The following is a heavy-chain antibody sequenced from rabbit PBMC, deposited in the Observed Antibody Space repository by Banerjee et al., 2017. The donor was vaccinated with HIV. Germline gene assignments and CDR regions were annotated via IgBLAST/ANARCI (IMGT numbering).Heavy chain of an antibody. CDR2: IYAGFSGSA. J-gene: IGHJ4*01. CDR1: GFSFNSNYW. Sequence: QEHLEESGGGLVKPEGSLTLTCTASGFSFNSNYWMCWVRQAPGKGLEWIACIYAGFSGSAYYATWAKGRFTISQTSSTTVTLQMPSLTAADTATYFCARGGNNLGYIPYFNLWGPGTLVTVS. CDR3: ARGGNNLGYIPYFNL. V-gene: IGHV1S45*01. D-gene: IGHD7-1*01.